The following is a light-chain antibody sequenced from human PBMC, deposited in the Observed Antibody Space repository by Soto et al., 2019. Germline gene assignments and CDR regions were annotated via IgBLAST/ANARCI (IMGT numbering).Light chain of an antibody. CDR2: GAS. Sequence: EILFTQSPGTLSLSPGERATLSCRASQSVSSSYLAWYQQKPGQAPRLIIYGASNRATGIPARFSGSGSGTDFTLTISSLEPEDFAVYYCQQRSNWHPWTFGQGTKVDIK. CDR3: QQRSNWHPWT. CDR1: QSVSSSY. J-gene: IGKJ1*01. V-gene: IGKV3D-20*02.